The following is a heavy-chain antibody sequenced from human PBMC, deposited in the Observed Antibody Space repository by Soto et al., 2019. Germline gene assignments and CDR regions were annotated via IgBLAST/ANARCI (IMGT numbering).Heavy chain of an antibody. CDR2: IWYDGSNK. D-gene: IGHD6-13*01. V-gene: IGHV3-33*01. J-gene: IGHJ6*02. Sequence: QVQLVESGGGVVQPGRSLRLSCAASGFTFSSYGMHWVRQAPGKGLEWVAVIWYDGSNKYYADSVKGRFTISRDNSKNTLYLQMNSLRAEDTAVYYCASQQQLVGGLMDVWGQGTTVTVSS. CDR1: GFTFSSYG. CDR3: ASQQQLVGGLMDV.